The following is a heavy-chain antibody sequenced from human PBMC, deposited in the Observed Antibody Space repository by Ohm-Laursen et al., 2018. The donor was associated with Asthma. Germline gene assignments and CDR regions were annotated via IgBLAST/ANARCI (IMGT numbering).Heavy chain of an antibody. Sequence: SLRLSCAASGYTFSRYSIHWVRQRPGGGLDWISHIFPDGRHTNYADSVKGRFTISRDNSKNTLYLQMNSLRPDDTAVYYCAKDDSSAWTHFDYWGQGTLVTVSS. CDR3: AKDDSSAWTHFDY. CDR1: GYTFSRYS. J-gene: IGHJ4*02. V-gene: IGHV3-NL1*01. D-gene: IGHD6-19*01. CDR2: IFPDGRHT.